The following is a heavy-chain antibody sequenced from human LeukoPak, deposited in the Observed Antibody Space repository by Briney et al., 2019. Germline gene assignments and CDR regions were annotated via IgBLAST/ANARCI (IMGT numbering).Heavy chain of an antibody. J-gene: IGHJ6*02. CDR1: GFTFSSYG. CDR3: ASPEMARDGTYAMDV. D-gene: IGHD5-24*01. V-gene: IGHV3-30*02. CDR2: IRYDGSNK. Sequence: GGSLRLSCAASGFTFSSYGIHWVRQAPGKGLEWVAFIRYDGSNKYYADSVKGRFTISRDNSKNTLYLQMNSLRAEDTAVYYCASPEMARDGTYAMDVWGQGTTVTVSS.